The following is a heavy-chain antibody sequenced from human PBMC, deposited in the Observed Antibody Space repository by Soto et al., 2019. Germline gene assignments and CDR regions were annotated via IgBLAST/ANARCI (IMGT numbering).Heavy chain of an antibody. CDR1: GYTFTSYY. V-gene: IGHV1-46*01. CDR2: INPSGGST. Sequence: GGPVKVSCKASGYTFTSYYMHWVRQAPGQGLEWMGIINPSGGSTSYAQKFQGRVTMTRDTSTSTVYMELSSLRSEDTAVYYCASWSAYYDFWSGSPYGMDVWGQGTTVTVSS. D-gene: IGHD3-3*01. J-gene: IGHJ6*02. CDR3: ASWSAYYDFWSGSPYGMDV.